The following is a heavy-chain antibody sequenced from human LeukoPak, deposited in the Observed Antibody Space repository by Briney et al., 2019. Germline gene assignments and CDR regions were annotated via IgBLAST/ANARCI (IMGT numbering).Heavy chain of an antibody. V-gene: IGHV1-18*01. J-gene: IGHJ5*02. CDR2: ISVYDANT. CDR3: ARDSSTWSEGLNWFDP. CDR1: GYSFTSSA. D-gene: IGHD6-13*01. Sequence: ASVKVSYMASGYSFTSSAISWVRQAPGQGLEWMGWISVYDANTKYAQKFQGRVTMTTDTSTSIAYMELRSLRSDDTALYYCARDSSTWSEGLNWFDPWGQGTLVTVSS.